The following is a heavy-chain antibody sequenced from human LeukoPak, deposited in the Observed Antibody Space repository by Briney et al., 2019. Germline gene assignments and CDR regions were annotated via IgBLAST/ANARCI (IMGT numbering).Heavy chain of an antibody. CDR3: ARGLGTGYSNYYGMDV. D-gene: IGHD6-13*01. V-gene: IGHV3-48*01. CDR2: ISSSSSTI. Sequence: GGSLRLSCAASGFTFSSYSMNWVRQAPGKGLEWVSYISSSSSTIYYADSVKGRFTISRDNAKNSLYLQMNSLRAEDTAVYYCARGLGTGYSNYYGMDVWGQGTTVTVSS. J-gene: IGHJ6*02. CDR1: GFTFSSYS.